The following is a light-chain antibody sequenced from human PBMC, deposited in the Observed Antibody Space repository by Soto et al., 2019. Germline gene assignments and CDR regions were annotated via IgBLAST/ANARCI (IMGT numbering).Light chain of an antibody. V-gene: IGKV3D-20*02. CDR1: QSVSNNY. CDR2: GAS. J-gene: IGKJ5*01. CDR3: QQRSNWPPIT. Sequence: EIVLTQSPGTLSLSPGERATLSCISSQSVSNNYLAWYQQKPGQAPRLLIYGASNRATGIPDRFSGSGSGTDSTLTISSLEPEDFAVYYCQQRSNWPPITFGQGTRLEIK.